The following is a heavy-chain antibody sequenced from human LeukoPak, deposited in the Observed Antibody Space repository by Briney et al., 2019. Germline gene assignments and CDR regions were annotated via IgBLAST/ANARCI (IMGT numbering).Heavy chain of an antibody. CDR1: GYTFNNHY. CDR2: INPSGGST. D-gene: IGHD6-19*01. V-gene: IGHV1-46*02. Sequence: GASVKVSCTASGYTFNNHYMYWVRQAPGQGLEWMGVINPSGGSTSYAQKFQGRVTMTRDTSTRTVYMEVNSLRSEDTAVYYCARQGTYSSAIGMGYWGQGTLVTVS. J-gene: IGHJ4*02. CDR3: ARQGTYSSAIGMGY.